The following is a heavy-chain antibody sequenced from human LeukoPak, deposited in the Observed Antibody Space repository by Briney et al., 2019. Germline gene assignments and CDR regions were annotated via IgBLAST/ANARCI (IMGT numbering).Heavy chain of an antibody. J-gene: IGHJ4*02. V-gene: IGHV4-39*01. Sequence: SETLSLTCTVSGGSISSSSYYWGWIRQPPGEALEWIGSIYHSGYTYYNPSLKSRVTISVDTSKSQFSLKLSSVTAADTAVYYCARSSMLRGVTVDYWGQGTLVTVSS. CDR3: ARSSMLRGVTVDY. CDR1: GGSISSSSYY. D-gene: IGHD3-10*01. CDR2: IYHSGYT.